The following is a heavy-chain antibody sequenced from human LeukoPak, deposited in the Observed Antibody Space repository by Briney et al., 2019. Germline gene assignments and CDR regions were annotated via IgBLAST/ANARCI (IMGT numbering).Heavy chain of an antibody. CDR3: ARDQDYDSRGLYKRGAFDI. D-gene: IGHD3-9*01. CDR2: IYYSGST. V-gene: IGHV4-61*02. J-gene: IGHJ3*02. CDR1: GGSISSGSYY. Sequence: PSETLSLTCTVSGGSISSGSYYWTWMRQPAGKGLEWIGRIYYSGSTNYNPSLKSRVTISVDTSNNQFSLKLSSVTAADTAMYFCARDQDYDSRGLYKRGAFDIWGQGTMVTVSS.